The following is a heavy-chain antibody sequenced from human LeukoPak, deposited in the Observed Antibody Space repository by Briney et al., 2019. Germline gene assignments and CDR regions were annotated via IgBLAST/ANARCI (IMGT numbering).Heavy chain of an antibody. J-gene: IGHJ4*02. D-gene: IGHD2-2*01. V-gene: IGHV3-13*01. CDR3: ARAIYCSRTSCYPGGFDY. Sequence: GGSLRLSCAASGFTFSSYDMHWVRQATGKGLGWVSAIGTAGDTYYPGSVKGRFTISRENAKNSLYLQMNSLRAGDTAVHYCARAIYCSRTSCYPGGFDYWGQGTLVTVSS. CDR2: IGTAGDT. CDR1: GFTFSSYD.